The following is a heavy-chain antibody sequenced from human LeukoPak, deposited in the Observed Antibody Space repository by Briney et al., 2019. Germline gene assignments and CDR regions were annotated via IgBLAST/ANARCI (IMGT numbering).Heavy chain of an antibody. J-gene: IGHJ5*02. CDR1: GGSFSGYY. V-gene: IGHV4-34*01. Sequence: SETLSLTCAVYGGSFSGYYWSWIRQPPGKGLEWIGEINHSGSTNYNPSLKSRVTISVDTSKNQFSLKLSSVTAADTAVYYCARGRRSVLLWFGESPRWFDRWGQGTLVTVSS. CDR2: INHSGST. CDR3: ARGRRSVLLWFGESPRWFDR. D-gene: IGHD3-10*01.